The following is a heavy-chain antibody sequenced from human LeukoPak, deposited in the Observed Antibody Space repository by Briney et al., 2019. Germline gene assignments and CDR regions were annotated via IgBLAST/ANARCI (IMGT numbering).Heavy chain of an antibody. V-gene: IGHV4-34*01. D-gene: IGHD3-22*01. Sequence: SETLSLTCAVYGGSFSDYYWSWIRQPPGKGLEWIGEINHSGSTNYTPSLKSRVTISVDTSKNQFSLRLSSVTAADTAVYYCAQTYYDSSGYDVFDIWGQGTMVTVSS. CDR3: AQTYYDSSGYDVFDI. CDR1: GGSFSDYY. J-gene: IGHJ3*02. CDR2: INHSGST.